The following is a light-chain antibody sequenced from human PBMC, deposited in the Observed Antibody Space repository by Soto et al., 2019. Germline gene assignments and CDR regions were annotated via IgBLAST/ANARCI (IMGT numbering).Light chain of an antibody. CDR2: VAS. Sequence: DIQMTQSPSSLSASVGDRVTITCQASQDIKNYLNWYQHKPGKAPKLLIYVASNLETGVPSRFSGSGSGTDFTFTISSLQPEDIATYYCQQYDNLQYTFGQGTKLEI. CDR3: QQYDNLQYT. CDR1: QDIKNY. J-gene: IGKJ2*01. V-gene: IGKV1-33*01.